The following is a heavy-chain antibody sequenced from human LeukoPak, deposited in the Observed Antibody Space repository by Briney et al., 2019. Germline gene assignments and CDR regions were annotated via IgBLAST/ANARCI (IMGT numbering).Heavy chain of an antibody. CDR1: GYSISSGYY. D-gene: IGHD6-19*01. CDR2: IYHSGST. V-gene: IGHV4-38-2*02. CDR3: ARGSHIAVAGTQWYFDL. J-gene: IGHJ2*01. Sequence: SETLSLTCTVSGYSISSGYYWGWIRQPPGKGLEWIGSIYHSGSTYYNPSLKSRVTISVDTSKNQFSPKLSSVTAADTAVYYCARGSHIAVAGTQWYFDLWGRGTLVTVSS.